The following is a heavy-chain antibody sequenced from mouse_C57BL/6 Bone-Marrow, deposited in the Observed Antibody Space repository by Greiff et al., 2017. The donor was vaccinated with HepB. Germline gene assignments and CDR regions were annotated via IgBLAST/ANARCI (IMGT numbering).Heavy chain of an antibody. Sequence: VKLVESGAELARPGASVKLSCKASGYTFTSYGISWVKQRTGQGLEWIGEIYPRSGNTYYNEKFKGKATLTADKSSSTAYMELRSLTSEDSAVYFCARRTTVVAYYFDYWGQGTTLTVSS. CDR1: GYTFTSYG. J-gene: IGHJ2*01. V-gene: IGHV1-81*01. CDR3: ARRTTVVAYYFDY. CDR2: IYPRSGNT. D-gene: IGHD1-1*01.